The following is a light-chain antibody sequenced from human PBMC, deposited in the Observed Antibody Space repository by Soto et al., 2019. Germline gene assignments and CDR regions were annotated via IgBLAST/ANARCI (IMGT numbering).Light chain of an antibody. CDR2: EDI. J-gene: IGLJ1*01. CDR3: CSYTTSSTLV. V-gene: IGLV2-14*01. Sequence: LTHPASLSGSPVQSIAISCAGTSSDIGTYNHVSWYQQHPGKAPQLIIYEDINRPSGLSSRFSGSKSGNTASLTISGLQAEDEADYFCCSYTTSSTLVCGTGTKVTVL. CDR1: SSDIGTYNH.